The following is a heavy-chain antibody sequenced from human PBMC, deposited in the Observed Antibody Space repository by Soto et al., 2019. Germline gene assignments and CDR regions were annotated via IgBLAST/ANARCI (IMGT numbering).Heavy chain of an antibody. D-gene: IGHD2-15*01. J-gene: IGHJ4*02. CDR3: AKDGGPLVVVVAALSY. CDR2: ISSDRRNK. V-gene: IGHV3-30*18. Sequence: QVQLVESGGGVVQPGGSLRLSCAASGFTFSSFALHWVRQAPGKGLEWVAVISSDRRNKYYADSVKGRFTISRDASKNTLYLQMNSLRAEDTAVYYCAKDGGPLVVVVAALSYWGQGTLVTVSS. CDR1: GFTFSSFA.